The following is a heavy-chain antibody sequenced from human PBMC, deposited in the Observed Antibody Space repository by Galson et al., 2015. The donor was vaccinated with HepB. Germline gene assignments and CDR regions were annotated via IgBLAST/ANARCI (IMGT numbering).Heavy chain of an antibody. D-gene: IGHD2-2*01. V-gene: IGHV3-15*01. Sequence: SLRLSCAASGFIFSNAWMTWVRQAPGRGLEWVGRIKSKTDGGTPKYAAPVKGRFTMSRDDSKNTVYLEMDSLKAEDTAVYYCTTGCGSSSCSEGFYYYGLDVWGQGTLVTVSS. CDR2: IKSKTDGGTP. CDR3: TTGCGSSSCSEGFYYYGLDV. J-gene: IGHJ6*02. CDR1: GFIFSNAW.